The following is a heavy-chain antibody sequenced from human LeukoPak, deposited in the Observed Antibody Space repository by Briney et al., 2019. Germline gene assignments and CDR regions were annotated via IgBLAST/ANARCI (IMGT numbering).Heavy chain of an antibody. J-gene: IGHJ4*02. CDR2: ISAGGGST. Sequence: SGGSLRLSCAASGLTFSDYSMTWVRQAPGKGLFWVSGISAGGGSTYYADSVKGRFTISRDSSKNTLYLQMNSLRAEDTALYYCAKHGYCSGISCFFDFWGQGTLVTVSS. V-gene: IGHV3-23*01. CDR1: GLTFSDYS. D-gene: IGHD2-2*03. CDR3: AKHGYCSGISCFFDF.